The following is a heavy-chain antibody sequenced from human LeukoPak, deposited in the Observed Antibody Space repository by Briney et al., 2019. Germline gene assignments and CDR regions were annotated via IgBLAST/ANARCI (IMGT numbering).Heavy chain of an antibody. CDR1: GYTFTGYY. D-gene: IGHD5-24*01. CDR3: ARGGYNSVSAFDI. Sequence: ASVKVSCKASGYTFTGYYMHWVRQAPGQGLEWMGWINPNSGGTNYAQKFQGRVTMTRDTSTSTAYMELSRLGSDDTAVYYCARGGYNSVSAFDIWGQGTMVTVSS. V-gene: IGHV1-2*02. CDR2: INPNSGGT. J-gene: IGHJ3*02.